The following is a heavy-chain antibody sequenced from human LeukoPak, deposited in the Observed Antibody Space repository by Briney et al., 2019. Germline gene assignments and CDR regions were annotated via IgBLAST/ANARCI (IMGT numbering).Heavy chain of an antibody. Sequence: GGSLRLSCAASGFTFSSYSMNWVRQAPGKGLEWVSSISSSSYIYYADSVKGRFTISRDNAKNSLYLQMNSLRAEDTAVYYCARDPPGAHFDYWGQGTLVTVSS. J-gene: IGHJ4*02. CDR1: GFTFSSYS. D-gene: IGHD7-27*01. V-gene: IGHV3-21*01. CDR2: ISSSSYI. CDR3: ARDPPGAHFDY.